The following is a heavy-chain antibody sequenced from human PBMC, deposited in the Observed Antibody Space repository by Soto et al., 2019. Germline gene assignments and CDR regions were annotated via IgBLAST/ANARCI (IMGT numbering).Heavy chain of an antibody. CDR1: GFTFSNVW. J-gene: IGHJ4*02. CDR3: TPLALKYNSDWYPLSD. Sequence: EVQLVESGGGLVKPGGSLRLSCAGSGFTFSNVWMNWVRQAPGKGLEWVGRIKSETDGGTIDYAAPVKGRFTSSRDDSNNTLYLQMNRLKTEDTATYYCTPLALKYNSDWYPLSDWGQGTRVTVSS. D-gene: IGHD6-19*01. V-gene: IGHV3-15*07. CDR2: IKSETDGGTI.